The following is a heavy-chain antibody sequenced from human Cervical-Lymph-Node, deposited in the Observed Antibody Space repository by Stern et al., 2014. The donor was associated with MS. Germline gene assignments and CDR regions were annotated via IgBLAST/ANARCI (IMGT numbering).Heavy chain of an antibody. Sequence: QDQLVQSGAEVKKPGSSVKVSCKPSGDTFSSYAISWVRQGPGPGLEWMGGFVLIFGTANYAEKFQGRVTITADVSTNTAYMELSRLGSDDTAVYYCARDSTTGMDVWGQGTTVTVSS. CDR2: FVLIFGTA. CDR3: ARDSTTGMDV. D-gene: IGHD1-1*01. V-gene: IGHV1-69*12. CDR1: GDTFSSYA. J-gene: IGHJ6*02.